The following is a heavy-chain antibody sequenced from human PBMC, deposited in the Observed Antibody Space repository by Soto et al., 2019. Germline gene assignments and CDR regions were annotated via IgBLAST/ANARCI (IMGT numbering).Heavy chain of an antibody. V-gene: IGHV3-7*03. D-gene: IGHD1-26*01. CDR2: IKQDGSEI. J-gene: IGHJ4*02. CDR3: ARGWAELDY. Sequence: EVQLLESGGGLVQPGGSLRLSCAASGFTFSTSWMSWVRQAPGKGLEWVANIKQDGSEIYYVDSVKGRFSISRDNAKNSLYLQMNSLRAEDTAVYYCARGWAELDYWGQGTLVIVSS. CDR1: GFTFSTSW.